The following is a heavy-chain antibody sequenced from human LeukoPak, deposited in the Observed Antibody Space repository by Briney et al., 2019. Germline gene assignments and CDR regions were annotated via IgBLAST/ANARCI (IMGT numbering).Heavy chain of an antibody. J-gene: IGHJ6*03. CDR1: GGSISSRHCY. D-gene: IGHD3-10*01. CDR3: ARQISDYYYYYIDV. V-gene: IGHV4-39*01. CDR2: IYYSGTT. Sequence: PSETLSLTCTVSGGSISSRHCYWGWIRQSPGKGLEWIGTIYYSGTTYYNPSLESRVTISEDTSKNHFSLTLRSVTAADTAVYYCARQISDYYYYYIDVWGKGTTVTVSS.